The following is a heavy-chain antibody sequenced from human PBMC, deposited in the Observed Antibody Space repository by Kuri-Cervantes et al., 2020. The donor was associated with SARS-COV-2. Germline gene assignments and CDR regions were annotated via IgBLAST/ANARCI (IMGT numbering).Heavy chain of an antibody. CDR2: MNPKSGNT. CDR3: ASPATVTAPHDAFDI. V-gene: IGHV1-8*02. J-gene: IGHJ3*02. CDR1: GYTFTSYE. Sequence: ASVTVSCKDSGYTFTSYEIKWVRQATGQELEWMGWMNPKSGNTGYAQKFQGRVTMTRNTSISTAYMELSSLRSEDTAVYYCASPATVTAPHDAFDIWGQGTMVTVSS. D-gene: IGHD4-17*01.